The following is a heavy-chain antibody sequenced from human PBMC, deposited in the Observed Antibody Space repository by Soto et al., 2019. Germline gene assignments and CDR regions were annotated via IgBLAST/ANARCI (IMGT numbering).Heavy chain of an antibody. J-gene: IGHJ6*02. D-gene: IGHD5-18*01. Sequence: QAQLVQSGAEVKKPGSSVKVSCKASGGTFSSYAISWVRQAPGQGLEWMGGLIPIFGTANYAQKFQGRVTITADESTSTAYMELSSLRSEDTAVYYCARGGYSYGHDYYYYGMDVWGQGTTVTVSS. CDR1: GGTFSSYA. V-gene: IGHV1-69*01. CDR2: LIPIFGTA. CDR3: ARGGYSYGHDYYYYGMDV.